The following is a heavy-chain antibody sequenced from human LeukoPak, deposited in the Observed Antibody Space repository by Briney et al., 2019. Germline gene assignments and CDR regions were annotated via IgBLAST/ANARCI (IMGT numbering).Heavy chain of an antibody. D-gene: IGHD6-13*01. CDR2: ISGSGGST. Sequence: PGGSLRLSCAASGFTFSSYAMSWVRQAPGKGLEWVSAISGSGGSTYYADSVKGRFTISRDNSKNTLYLQMNSLRAEDTAAYYCAKGTIMYSSTGPAFWGQGTLVTVSS. CDR1: GFTFSSYA. CDR3: AKGTIMYSSTGPAF. J-gene: IGHJ4*02. V-gene: IGHV3-23*01.